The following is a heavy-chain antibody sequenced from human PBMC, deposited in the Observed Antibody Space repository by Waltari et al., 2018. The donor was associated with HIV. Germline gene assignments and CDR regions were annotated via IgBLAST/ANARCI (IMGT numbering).Heavy chain of an antibody. V-gene: IGHV4-34*02. Sequence: QVRLQQWGAGLLKPSETLSLTCAVYGGSFSGYYWNWIRQPPGKGLEWIGEIKHRGSNNYDPDLKSRVTISVDTSKNQCSLKLTSVTAAYTAVYYCARDTSSPRPGTSYYYYYGMDVWGQGTTVTVSS. J-gene: IGHJ6*02. CDR1: GGSFSGYY. CDR2: IKHRGSN. CDR3: ARDTSSPRPGTSYYYYYGMDV. D-gene: IGHD1-7*01.